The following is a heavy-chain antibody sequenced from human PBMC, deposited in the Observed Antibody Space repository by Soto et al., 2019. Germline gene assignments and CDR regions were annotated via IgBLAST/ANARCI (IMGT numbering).Heavy chain of an antibody. CDR1: GFSLSARGVG. Sequence: QITLKESGPTLVKPTQTLTLTCPFSGFSLSARGVGVGWIRQPPGKALEWLALIYWNDDKRYSPSLQSRLTLTKDASKNQVVFSMTNVDPADTATYYCAHSPWGAAPDYWGQGTLVTVSS. J-gene: IGHJ4*02. CDR3: AHSPWGAAPDY. D-gene: IGHD3-16*01. V-gene: IGHV2-5*01. CDR2: IYWNDDK.